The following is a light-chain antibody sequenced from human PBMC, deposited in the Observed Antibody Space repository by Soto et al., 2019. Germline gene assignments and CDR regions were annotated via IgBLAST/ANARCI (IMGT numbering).Light chain of an antibody. CDR1: QSISSW. V-gene: IGKV1-5*01. J-gene: IGKJ1*01. CDR2: DAS. CDR3: QQYNSFPWT. Sequence: DIQMTQSPSTLSASVGDRVTITCRASQSISSWLAWYQQKPGKAPKLLIYDASSLESGVPSRFSGSGSGTEFTLTISMLQPDDFATYCCQQYNSFPWTFGQGTKVEIK.